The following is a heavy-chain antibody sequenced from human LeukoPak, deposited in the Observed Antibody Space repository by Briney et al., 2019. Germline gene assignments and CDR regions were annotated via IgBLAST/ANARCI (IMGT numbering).Heavy chain of an antibody. J-gene: IGHJ4*02. V-gene: IGHV1-69*05. CDR1: GGTFSSYA. CDR3: AREGVATLDY. D-gene: IGHD5-12*01. CDR2: IIPIFSTA. Sequence: ASVKVSCKASGGTFSSYAISWVRQAPGQGLEWMGGIIPIFSTANYAQKFQGRVTITTDESTSTAYMELSSLRSEDTAVYYCAREGVATLDYWGQGTLVTVSS.